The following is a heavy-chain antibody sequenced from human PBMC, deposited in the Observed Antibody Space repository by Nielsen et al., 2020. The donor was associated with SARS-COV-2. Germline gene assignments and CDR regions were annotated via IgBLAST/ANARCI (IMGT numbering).Heavy chain of an antibody. V-gene: IGHV3-33*01. CDR3: ARDHKSVALGMGV. CDR1: GFRFTDYG. D-gene: IGHD4-23*01. Sequence: GGSLRLSCVASGFRFTDYGMHWVRQAPGKGLEWVSLIWHDGSKKCYADAVKGRFTISRDSSKNMVYLQMISLGVEDTAVYYCARDHKSVALGMGVWGQGTTVTVSS. J-gene: IGHJ6*02. CDR2: IWHDGSKK.